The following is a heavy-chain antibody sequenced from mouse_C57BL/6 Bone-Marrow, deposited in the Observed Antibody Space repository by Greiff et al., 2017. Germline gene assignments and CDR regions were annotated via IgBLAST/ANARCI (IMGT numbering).Heavy chain of an antibody. D-gene: IGHD2-3*01. CDR3: ARWGWLLRAMDY. CDR1: GYTFTDYY. V-gene: IGHV1-76*01. CDR2: IYPGSGNT. Sequence: VNVVESGAELVRPGASVKLSCKASGYTFTDYYINWVKQRPGQGLEWIARIYPGSGNTYYNEKFKGKATLTAEKSSSTAYMQLSSLTSEDSAVYFCARWGWLLRAMDYWGQGTSVTVSS. J-gene: IGHJ4*01.